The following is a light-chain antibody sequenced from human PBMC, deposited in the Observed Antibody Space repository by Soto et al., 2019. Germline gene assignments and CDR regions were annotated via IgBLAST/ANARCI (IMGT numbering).Light chain of an antibody. J-gene: IGLJ3*02. Sequence: QSVLTQPPSASGTPGQKVFISCSGSSSNIGGTNYAYWYQQLPGAAPKLLIYRDTTRPSGVPDRFSGSKSGTSASLAITGLQAEDEADYYCHSYDNILSGSVFGGGTKLTVL. CDR1: SSNIGGTNY. V-gene: IGLV1-40*01. CDR3: HSYDNILSGSV. CDR2: RDT.